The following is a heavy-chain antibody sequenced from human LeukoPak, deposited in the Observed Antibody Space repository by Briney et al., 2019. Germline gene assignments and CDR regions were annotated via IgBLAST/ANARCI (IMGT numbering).Heavy chain of an antibody. V-gene: IGHV3-49*04. D-gene: IGHD6-13*01. J-gene: IGHJ4*02. CDR1: GFTFGGYA. CDR2: IRRKAYGGTT. Sequence: GGSLRLSCTASGFTFGGYAMSWVRQAPGKGVEWVGFIRRKAYGGTTEYAASVKGRFTISRDDSKSIAYLQMNSLKTEDTAVYYCTRGKSSSWYPEGSYYFDYWGQGTLVTVSS. CDR3: TRGKSSSWYPEGSYYFDY.